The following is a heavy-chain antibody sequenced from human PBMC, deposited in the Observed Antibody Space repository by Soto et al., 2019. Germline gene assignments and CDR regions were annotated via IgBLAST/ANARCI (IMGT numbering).Heavy chain of an antibody. CDR3: ARGTGPAAILGPLFDP. Sequence: SETLSLTCTVSGGSISSGGYYWSWIRQHPGKGPEWLGYIYYSGSPYYTPSLKSRVTISVDTSKNPFSLKLSSVTAADTAVYYCARGTGPAAILGPLFDPWGQGTLVTVSS. CDR2: IYYSGSP. J-gene: IGHJ5*02. V-gene: IGHV4-31*03. D-gene: IGHD2-2*02. CDR1: GGSISSGGYY.